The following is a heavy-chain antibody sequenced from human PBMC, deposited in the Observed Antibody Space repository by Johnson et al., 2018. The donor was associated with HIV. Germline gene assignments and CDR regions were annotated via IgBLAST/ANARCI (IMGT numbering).Heavy chain of an antibody. CDR2: ISYDGTDK. J-gene: IGHJ3*02. CDR3: AKDLYSSSWTNDAFEI. CDR1: GFTFSSYG. D-gene: IGHD6-13*01. V-gene: IGHV3-30*19. Sequence: QVQLVESGGGVVQPGGSLRLSCAASGFTFSSYGMHWVRQAPGKGLEWVAVISYDGTDKYYADSVKGRFTIFRDNSKNTLYLHMNSLRAEDTAVYHCAKDLYSSSWTNDAFEIWGQGTMVTVSS.